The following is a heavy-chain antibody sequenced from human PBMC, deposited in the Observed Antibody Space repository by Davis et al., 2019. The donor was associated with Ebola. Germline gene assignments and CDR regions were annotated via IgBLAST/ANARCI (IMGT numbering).Heavy chain of an antibody. CDR1: GFTFNFYV. J-gene: IGHJ4*02. V-gene: IGHV3-23*01. Sequence: GESLKISCAGSGFTFNFYVMSWVRQTPGEGLEWVSSIDGGDGSTHYADSVKGRFTISRDNAKNSLDLQMNSLRAEDTAVYYCARLGYCSGGSCYWGQGTLVTVSS. D-gene: IGHD2-15*01. CDR2: IDGGDGST. CDR3: ARLGYCSGGSCY.